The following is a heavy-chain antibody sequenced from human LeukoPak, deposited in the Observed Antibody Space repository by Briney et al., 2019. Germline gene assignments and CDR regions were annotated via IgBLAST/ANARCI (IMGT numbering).Heavy chain of an antibody. CDR3: ARDPYSSSWYDY. D-gene: IGHD6-13*01. V-gene: IGHV3-74*01. Sequence: PGGSLRLSCAASGFTFSSYWMHWVRQAPGKGLVWVSRINTDGSSTSYADSVKGRFTISRDNAKNTLYPQMNSLRAEDTAVYYCARDPYSSSWYDYWGQGTLVTVSS. J-gene: IGHJ4*02. CDR2: INTDGSST. CDR1: GFTFSSYW.